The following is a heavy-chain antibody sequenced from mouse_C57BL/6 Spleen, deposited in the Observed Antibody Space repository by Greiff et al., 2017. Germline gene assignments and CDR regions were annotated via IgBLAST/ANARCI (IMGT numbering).Heavy chain of an antibody. V-gene: IGHV14-4*01. CDR3: YYYGSRGDWYFDV. CDR2: VDPENGDT. D-gene: IGHD1-1*01. J-gene: IGHJ1*03. CDR1: GFNIKDDY. Sequence: VQLQQSGAELVRPGASVKLSCTASGFNIKDDYMHWVKQRPEQGLEWIGWVDPENGDTEYASKFQGKATITAGTSSNTAYLQLSSLTSEDTAVYYSYYYGSRGDWYFDVWGTGTTVTVSS.